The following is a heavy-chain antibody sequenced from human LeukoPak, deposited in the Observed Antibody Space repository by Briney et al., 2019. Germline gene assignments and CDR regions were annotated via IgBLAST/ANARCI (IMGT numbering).Heavy chain of an antibody. D-gene: IGHD2-15*01. J-gene: IGHJ1*01. Sequence: GASVKVSCKASGYTFTGYYMHWVRQAPGQGLEWMGIINLSGGSTTYAQKFQGRVTMTRDMSTSTVYMELSSLRSADTAVYYCAREGYCSGGSCHSGAHFQHWGQGTLVTVSS. CDR1: GYTFTGYY. CDR3: AREGYCSGGSCHSGAHFQH. V-gene: IGHV1-46*01. CDR2: INLSGGST.